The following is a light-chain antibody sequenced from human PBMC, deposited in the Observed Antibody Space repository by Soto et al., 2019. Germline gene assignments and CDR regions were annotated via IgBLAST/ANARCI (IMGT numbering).Light chain of an antibody. CDR1: QSVSSF. CDR2: DAS. J-gene: IGKJ1*01. V-gene: IGKV3-11*01. CDR3: QQRSNWPWT. Sequence: IVLTQSPATLSLSPGERATLSCRASQSVSSFLAWYQQKPGQAPRLLISDASNRATGIPGRFSGSGSGTDFSLTISSLEPEDFAVYYCQQRSNWPWTFGQGTKVEIK.